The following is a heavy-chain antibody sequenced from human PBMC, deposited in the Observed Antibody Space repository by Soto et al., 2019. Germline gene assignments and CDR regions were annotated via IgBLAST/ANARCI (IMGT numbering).Heavy chain of an antibody. J-gene: IGHJ5*02. V-gene: IGHV3-33*01. CDR2: IWYDGSNK. D-gene: IGHD5-12*01. CDR1: GVTFRSYG. CDR3: ARDLVSIMATPAWFDP. Sequence: PGGSQRLSSTSSGVTFRSYGMHWVRQAPGKGLEWVAVIWYDGSNKYYADSVKGRFTISRDNSKNTLYLQMNSLRAEDTAVYYCARDLVSIMATPAWFDPWGQGTLVTVSS.